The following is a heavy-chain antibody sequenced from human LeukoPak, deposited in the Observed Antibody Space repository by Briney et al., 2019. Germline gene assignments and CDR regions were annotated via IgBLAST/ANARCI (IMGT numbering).Heavy chain of an antibody. J-gene: IGHJ6*03. Sequence: PGGSLRLSCAASGFTFSSYSMNWVRQAPGKGLEWVSYISSSSSTIYYADFVKGRFTISRDNAKNSLYLQMNSLRAEDTAVYYCARDYHFWGDYMDVWGKGTTVTVSS. D-gene: IGHD3-16*01. CDR1: GFTFSSYS. CDR2: ISSSSSTI. V-gene: IGHV3-48*01. CDR3: ARDYHFWGDYMDV.